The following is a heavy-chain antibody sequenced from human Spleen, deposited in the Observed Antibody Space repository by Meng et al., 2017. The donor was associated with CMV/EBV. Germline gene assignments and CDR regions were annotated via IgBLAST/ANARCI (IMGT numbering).Heavy chain of an antibody. V-gene: IGHV3-30-3*01. CDR2: ISYDGSNK. CDR3: AIDRLAELDY. J-gene: IGHJ4*02. Sequence: GESLKISCAASGFTFSSYAMHWVRQAPGKGVEWVAVISYDGSNKYYADSVKGRFTITRDNSKNTLYLQMNSLRAEDTAVYYCAIDRLAELDYWGQGTLVTVSS. D-gene: IGHD6-19*01. CDR1: GFTFSSYA.